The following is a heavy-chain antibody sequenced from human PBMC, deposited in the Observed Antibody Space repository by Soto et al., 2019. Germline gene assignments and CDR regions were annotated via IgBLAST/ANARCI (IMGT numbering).Heavy chain of an antibody. J-gene: IGHJ6*02. Sequence: ASVKVSCKASGYTFTSYYMHWVRQAPGQGLEWMGIINPSGGSTSYAQKFQGRVTMTRDTSTSTVYMELSSPRSEDTAVYYCARGAPMAYYGYSRYYGMDVWGQGTTVTVSS. CDR1: GYTFTSYY. CDR2: INPSGGST. CDR3: ARGAPMAYYGYSRYYGMDV. D-gene: IGHD3-10*01. V-gene: IGHV1-46*01.